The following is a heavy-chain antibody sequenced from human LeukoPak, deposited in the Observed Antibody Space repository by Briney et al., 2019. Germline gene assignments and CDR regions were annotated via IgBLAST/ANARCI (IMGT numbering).Heavy chain of an antibody. Sequence: SETLSLTCTVSGVAISSYYWSWIRQPPGKGLEWIGRIHTSGSTNYNPSLKSRVTMSVDTSKNQFSLKLSSVTAADTAVYYCARGQLVIPATFDYWGQGTLVTVSS. CDR3: ARGQLVIPATFDY. CDR2: IHTSGST. CDR1: GVAISSYY. V-gene: IGHV4-4*07. J-gene: IGHJ4*02. D-gene: IGHD6-6*01.